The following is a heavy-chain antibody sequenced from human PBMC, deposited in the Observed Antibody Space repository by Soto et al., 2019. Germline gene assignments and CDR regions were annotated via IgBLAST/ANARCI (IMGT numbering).Heavy chain of an antibody. J-gene: IGHJ5*02. CDR1: GFTVSSYA. CDR2: ISGSGGST. CDR3: AKDPQIVVVVAARADRFDP. D-gene: IGHD2-15*01. V-gene: IGHV3-23*01. Sequence: GGSLRLSCAASGFTVSSYAMSWVRQAPGKGLEWVSAISGSGGSTYYADSVKGRFTISRDNSKNTLYLQMNSLRAEDTAVYYCAKDPQIVVVVAARADRFDPWGQGTLVTVSS.